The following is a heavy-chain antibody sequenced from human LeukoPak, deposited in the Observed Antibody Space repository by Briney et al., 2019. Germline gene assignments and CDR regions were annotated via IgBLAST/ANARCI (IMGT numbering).Heavy chain of an antibody. J-gene: IGHJ6*02. V-gene: IGHV1-8*01. Sequence: ASVKVTCKASGYTFTSYDINWVRQATGQGLEWMGWMNPNSGNTGYAQKFQGRVTMTRNTSISTAYMELSSLRSEDTAVYYCARQRVRGVIIMGYYYGMDVWGQGTTVTVSS. D-gene: IGHD3-10*01. CDR2: MNPNSGNT. CDR3: ARQRVRGVIIMGYYYGMDV. CDR1: GYTFTSYD.